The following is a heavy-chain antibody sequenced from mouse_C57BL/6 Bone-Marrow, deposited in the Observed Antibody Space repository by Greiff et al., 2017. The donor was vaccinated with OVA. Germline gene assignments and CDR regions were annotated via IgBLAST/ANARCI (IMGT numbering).Heavy chain of an antibody. D-gene: IGHD2-4*01. CDR2: ISDGGSYT. J-gene: IGHJ1*03. Sequence: LEWVATISDGGSYTYYPDNVKGRFTISRDNAKNNLYLQMSHLKSEDTAMYYCARAIYYDYPYWYFDVWGTGTTVTVSS. V-gene: IGHV5-4*01. CDR3: ARAIYYDYPYWYFDV.